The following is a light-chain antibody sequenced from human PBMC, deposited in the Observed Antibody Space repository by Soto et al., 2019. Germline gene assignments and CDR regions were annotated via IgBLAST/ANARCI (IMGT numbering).Light chain of an antibody. J-gene: IGKJ2*01. CDR3: QQYENRHPYT. CDR1: QRLSSN. Sequence: EIVFTQSPGTLSLSPGERATLSSRGSQRLSSNYLARFQQKPGQAPTSLIYGASTRATGVPPRFSGSGSGTEFTLTISNLQSEDFLVYYCQQYENRHPYTFGQGTKVDIK. CDR2: GAS. V-gene: IGKV3-15*01.